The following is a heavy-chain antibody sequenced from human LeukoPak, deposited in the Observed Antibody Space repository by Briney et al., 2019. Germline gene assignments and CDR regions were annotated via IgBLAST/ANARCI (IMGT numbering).Heavy chain of an antibody. CDR2: MNPDTGFT. Sequence: ASVKVSCTASGYTFTSYEINWVRQATGHGLEWMGRMNPDTGFTGYAQKVRGRVTMTRDTSMSTAYMELSSLRSEDTAVYYCVRDREDIVVVPAAKGGYYYYYMDVWGKGTTVTVSS. V-gene: IGHV1-8*01. CDR3: VRDREDIVVVPAAKGGYYYYYMDV. D-gene: IGHD2-2*01. CDR1: GYTFTSYE. J-gene: IGHJ6*03.